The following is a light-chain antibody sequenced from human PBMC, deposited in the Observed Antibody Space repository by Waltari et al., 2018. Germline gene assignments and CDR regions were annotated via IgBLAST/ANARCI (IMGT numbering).Light chain of an antibody. Sequence: QSGLTQPALVSGSPGQSFTTSCTGHSSEDGTYNLVSWYQQHPGKAPKLTVYEVSKPTSGVSDRFSGSKSGNTASLTIYGLQSEDEADYYCSSYAGLGIYVFGAGTKVTVL. J-gene: IGLJ1*01. CDR3: SSYAGLGIYV. V-gene: IGLV2-23*02. CDR2: EVS. CDR1: SSEDGTYNL.